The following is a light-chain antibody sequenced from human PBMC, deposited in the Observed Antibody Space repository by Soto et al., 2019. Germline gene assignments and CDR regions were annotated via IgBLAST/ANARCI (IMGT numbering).Light chain of an antibody. V-gene: IGKV3-15*01. J-gene: IGKJ2*02. CDR1: QSVSSN. CDR2: GAS. Sequence: EIVMTQSPATLSVSPGERATLSCRASQSVSSNLAWYQQKPGQAPRLLIYGASTRAAGIPARFSGSGSGTRFPLTISSLQSEDFAVYYCQQYNNWPPSTFGQGTKLEIK. CDR3: QQYNNWPPST.